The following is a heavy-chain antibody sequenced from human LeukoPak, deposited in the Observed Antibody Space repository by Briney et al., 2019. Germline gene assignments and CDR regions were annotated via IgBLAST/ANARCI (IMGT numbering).Heavy chain of an antibody. CDR1: GGSISSYH. CDR3: ARGRRELRGDAFDI. V-gene: IGHV4-4*07. J-gene: IGHJ3*02. D-gene: IGHD1-7*01. CDR2: IYSNGNT. Sequence: SETLSLTCTVSGGSISSYHWTWIRQPAGKRLEWIGRIYSNGNTNYNPSLKSRVTMSIETSKNQFSLKLSSLTAADTAVYYCARGRRELRGDAFDIWGQGTMVIVSS.